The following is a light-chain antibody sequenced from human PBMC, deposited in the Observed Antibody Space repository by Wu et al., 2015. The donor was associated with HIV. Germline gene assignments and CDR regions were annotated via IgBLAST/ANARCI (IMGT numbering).Light chain of an antibody. Sequence: EIVLTQSPGTLSLSPGERATLSCRASQSVSSSYLAWYQQKAGQAPRLLIYGASIRATGIPDRFSGSGSGTDFTLTISRLEPEDFAVYYCQQYGSSPPLTFGGGTKVEIK. V-gene: IGKV3-20*01. CDR2: GAS. CDR3: QQYGSSPPLT. CDR1: QSVSSSY. J-gene: IGKJ4*01.